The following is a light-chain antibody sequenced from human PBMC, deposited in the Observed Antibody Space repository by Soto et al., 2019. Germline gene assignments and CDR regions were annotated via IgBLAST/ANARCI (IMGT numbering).Light chain of an antibody. V-gene: IGKV3-15*01. Sequence: SVFTRSAGPLSVSPGETHRLTCPANQSLRSNFLAWYQQKPGQAPRLLIYAASPRATGIPARFSGSGSGTEFTITFSSLQSEDFEVYYCQQYNNWPITSGQGTRLEI. J-gene: IGKJ5*01. CDR1: QSLRSN. CDR3: QQYNNWPIT. CDR2: AAS.